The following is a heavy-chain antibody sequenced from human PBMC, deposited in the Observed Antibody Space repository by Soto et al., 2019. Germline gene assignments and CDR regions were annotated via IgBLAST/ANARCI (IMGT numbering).Heavy chain of an antibody. D-gene: IGHD6-19*01. CDR2: INAGSGNT. CDR3: ARDLGKQWLADFDY. V-gene: IGHV1-3*01. CDR1: GYSFTSQA. Sequence: GASVKVSCKASGYSFTSQAMHWVRQAPGQRLEWMGWINAGSGNTKYSQNFQGRVTITSDTSASTAYMELSSLTSEDTSVYYCARDLGKQWLADFDYWGQGTLVTVSS. J-gene: IGHJ4*02.